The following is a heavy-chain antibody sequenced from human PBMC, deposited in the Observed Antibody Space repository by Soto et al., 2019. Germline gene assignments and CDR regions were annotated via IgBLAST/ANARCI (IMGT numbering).Heavy chain of an antibody. V-gene: IGHV3-23*01. CDR1: GLTFSSYA. D-gene: IGHD5-12*01. Sequence: EVQLLESGGGLVQPGGSLRLSCAASGLTFSSYAMSWVRQAPGRGLEWVSAISGSGGSTYYADSVKGRFTISRDNSKNMLYLQMNSLRAEDTVVYYCAKARGYSGYDWAYWGQGTLVTVSS. J-gene: IGHJ4*02. CDR3: AKARGYSGYDWAY. CDR2: ISGSGGST.